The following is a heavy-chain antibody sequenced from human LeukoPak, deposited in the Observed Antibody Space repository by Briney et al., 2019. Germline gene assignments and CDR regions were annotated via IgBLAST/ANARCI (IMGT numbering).Heavy chain of an antibody. D-gene: IGHD3-22*01. CDR2: IYDTGSA. CDR1: GGSISSDY. Sequence: SETLSLTCTVSGGSISSDYWNWIRQPPGKGLEWIGYIYDTGSANYNPSLKSRATISVDPSWNHFSLKLSSVTAADTAIYYCARHARGVDSSVYRLYYFDHWGQGTLVTVSS. CDR3: ARHARGVDSSVYRLYYFDH. V-gene: IGHV4-59*08. J-gene: IGHJ4*02.